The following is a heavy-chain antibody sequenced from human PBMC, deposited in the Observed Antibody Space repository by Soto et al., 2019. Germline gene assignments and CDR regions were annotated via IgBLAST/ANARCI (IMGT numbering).Heavy chain of an antibody. CDR1: GVAVSSYS. V-gene: IGHV3-30-3*01. J-gene: IGHJ4*02. D-gene: IGHD2-21*01. CDR3: TRGGSMIANADFEY. CDR2: MSFDGNSK. Sequence: QVQLVESGGGVVQPGTSLRLSCAASGVAVSSYSMHWVRQAPGKGLEWVAAMSFDGNSKYFADSLKGRFKISRDTSKNTWSLEVESLGVEDSAIYHCTRGGSMIANADFEYWGQGTQVTVSS.